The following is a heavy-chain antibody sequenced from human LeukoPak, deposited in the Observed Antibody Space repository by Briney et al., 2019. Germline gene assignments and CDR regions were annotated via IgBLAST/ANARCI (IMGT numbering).Heavy chain of an antibody. V-gene: IGHV1-69*13. D-gene: IGHD3-3*01. Sequence: ASVKVSCKASGGTFSSYAISWVRQAPGQGLEWMGGIIPIFGTANYAQKFQGRVTITADESTSTVYMELSSLRSEDTAVYYCARDPTRGPLRFLEWLLLGYFDCWGQGTLVTVSS. CDR1: GGTFSSYA. CDR2: IIPIFGTA. CDR3: ARDPTRGPLRFLEWLLLGYFDC. J-gene: IGHJ4*02.